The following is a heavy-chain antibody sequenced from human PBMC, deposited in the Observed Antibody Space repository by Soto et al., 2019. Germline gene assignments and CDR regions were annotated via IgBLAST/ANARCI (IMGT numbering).Heavy chain of an antibody. J-gene: IGHJ6*02. CDR1: GYSFTSYW. D-gene: IGHD5-18*01. V-gene: IGHV5-10-1*01. Sequence: PGESLKISCKGSGYSFTSYWLSWVRQMPGKGLEWMGRIDPSDSYTNYSPSFQGHVTISADKSISTAYLQWSSLKASDTAMYCCASTGAQLWSTRSRSYYYGMHVCGQGPTVTVS. CDR3: ASTGAQLWSTRSRSYYYGMHV. CDR2: IDPSDSYT.